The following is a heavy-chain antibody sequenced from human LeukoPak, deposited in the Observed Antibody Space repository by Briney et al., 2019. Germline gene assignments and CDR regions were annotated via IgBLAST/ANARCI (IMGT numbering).Heavy chain of an antibody. CDR1: GFTFSDSA. Sequence: GGSLRLSCAASGFTFSDSAMHWVRQASGKGLEWVGRIRSKANNYATTYAASVKGRFTISRDGPKNTAYLQMNSLKTEDTAVYYCARLYRYSYGANFDYWGQGTLVTVSS. CDR2: IRSKANNYAT. CDR3: ARLYRYSYGANFDY. D-gene: IGHD5-18*01. J-gene: IGHJ4*02. V-gene: IGHV3-73*01.